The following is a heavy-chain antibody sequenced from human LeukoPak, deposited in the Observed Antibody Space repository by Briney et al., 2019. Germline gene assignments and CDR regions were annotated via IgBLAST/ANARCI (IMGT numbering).Heavy chain of an antibody. D-gene: IGHD2-2*01. Sequence: GESLKISCKGSGYSFTSYWIAWVRQMPGKGLEWMGIMYPGDSDTRYSPSFQGQVTISVDKSVSAACLQWSSLKASDTAMYYCASPPTRECSSISCPLSYWGQGTLVTVSS. V-gene: IGHV5-51*01. CDR1: GYSFTSYW. CDR3: ASPPTRECSSISCPLSY. CDR2: MYPGDSDT. J-gene: IGHJ4*02.